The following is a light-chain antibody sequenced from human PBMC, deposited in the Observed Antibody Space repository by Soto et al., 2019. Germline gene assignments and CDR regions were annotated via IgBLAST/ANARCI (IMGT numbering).Light chain of an antibody. J-gene: IGKJ1*01. CDR1: QSVSATY. Sequence: EIVLTQSPGTLSLSPGERATLSCRASQSVSATYYLAWYQQQPGQAPRLLIYGTAISATGIPDRFSGSGSGTDFTLTISGLEPEDFAVYYCQYYGNSPPWTFGQGTKVDIK. CDR3: QYYGNSPPWT. V-gene: IGKV3-20*01. CDR2: GTA.